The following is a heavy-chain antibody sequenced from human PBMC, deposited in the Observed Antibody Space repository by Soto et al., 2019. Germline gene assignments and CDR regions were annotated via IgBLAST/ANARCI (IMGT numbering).Heavy chain of an antibody. V-gene: IGHV3-30*18. J-gene: IGHJ6*02. CDR1: GFTFSSYG. D-gene: IGHD1-20*01. CDR2: ISYDGSNK. Sequence: QVQLVASGGGVAQPGRSLRLSCAASGFTFSSYGMQWVRQAPGTGLERVAVISYDGSNKYYADSVKGRFTISRDNSKNTLHLQMNSLRAEDTAVYYCAKDIAGTTAYYYGLDVWGQGSTVAVS. CDR3: AKDIAGTTAYYYGLDV.